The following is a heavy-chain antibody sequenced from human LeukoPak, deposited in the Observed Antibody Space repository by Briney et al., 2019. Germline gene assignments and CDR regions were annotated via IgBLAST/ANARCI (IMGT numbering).Heavy chain of an antibody. CDR1: GFSFSDSA. J-gene: IGHJ4*02. Sequence: GGSLKLSCAASGFSFSDSALHWVRQASGKGPEWLGRIRTKKNTYATAYAASVQGRFTISRDDSKNTVYLQMSSLKTDDTAIYYCTRKNNVDFSEYWFEFDHWGLGTLVTVSS. CDR3: TRKNNVDFSEYWFEFDH. V-gene: IGHV3-73*01. D-gene: IGHD2/OR15-2a*01. CDR2: IRTKKNTYAT.